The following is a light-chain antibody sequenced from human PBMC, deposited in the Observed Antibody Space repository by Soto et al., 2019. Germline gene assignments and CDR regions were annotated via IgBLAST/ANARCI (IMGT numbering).Light chain of an antibody. Sequence: DIVMTQSPDSLAVSLGERATIDCKSSQSVLHSSNNKNYLAWYQQKVGQPPKVLIYWESTRESGVPDRFSGTGSGTDFTLTISSLQAEDVAVYYCHQYYSSPFTFCGGTKVEIK. CDR2: WES. V-gene: IGKV4-1*01. CDR3: HQYYSSPFT. CDR1: QSVLHSSNNKNY. J-gene: IGKJ4*01.